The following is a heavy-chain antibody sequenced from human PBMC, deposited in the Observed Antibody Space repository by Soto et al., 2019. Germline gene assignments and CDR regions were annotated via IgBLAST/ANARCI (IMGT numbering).Heavy chain of an antibody. CDR2: INHSGST. D-gene: IGHD6-13*01. Sequence: SETLSLTCAVYGGSFSGYYWGWIRQPPGKGLEWIGEINHSGSTNYNPSLKSRVTISVDTSKNQFSLKLSSVTAADTAVYYCASEAAAGKGNWFDPWGQGTLVTVSS. CDR1: GGSFSGYY. CDR3: ASEAAAGKGNWFDP. J-gene: IGHJ5*02. V-gene: IGHV4-34*01.